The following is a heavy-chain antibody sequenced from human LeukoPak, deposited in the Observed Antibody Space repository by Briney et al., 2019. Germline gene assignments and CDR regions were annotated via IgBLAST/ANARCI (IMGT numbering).Heavy chain of an antibody. CDR3: AKGSPWYGSLPEWFDP. CDR2: ISGSGGST. Sequence: GGSLRLSCAASGFTFSSYAMSWVRPAPGKGLEWVSAISGSGGSTYYADSVKGRFTISRDNSKNTLYLQMNSLRAEDTAVYYCAKGSPWYGSLPEWFDPWGQGTLVTVSS. V-gene: IGHV3-23*01. D-gene: IGHD6-13*01. J-gene: IGHJ5*02. CDR1: GFTFSSYA.